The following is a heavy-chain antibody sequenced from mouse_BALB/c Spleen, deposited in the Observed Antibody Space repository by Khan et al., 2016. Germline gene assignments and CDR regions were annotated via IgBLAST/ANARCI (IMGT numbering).Heavy chain of an antibody. Sequence: EVELVESGGGLVKPGGSLKLSCAASGVTFSSYSMSWVRQTPEKRLEWVASISSGGSSFYPAILKDRFTISRDNARNILSLQMSSLRSEDTAMYYCTTKVYYFDYWGQGTTLTVSS. CDR2: ISSGGSS. CDR1: GVTFSSYS. CDR3: TTKVYYFDY. V-gene: IGHV5-6-5*01. J-gene: IGHJ2*01.